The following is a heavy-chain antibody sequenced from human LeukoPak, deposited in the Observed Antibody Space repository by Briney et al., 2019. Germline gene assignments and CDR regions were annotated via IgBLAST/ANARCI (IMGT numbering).Heavy chain of an antibody. CDR2: ICANDGNT. CDR1: GLTFRNYA. CDR3: AGRVTGYSSGYVY. V-gene: IGHV3-23*01. Sequence: GGSLRLSCAASGLTFRNYAMSWVRQAPGKGLEWVSVICANDGNTYYADAVKGRFTISRDNSKDTLYLQMDSLRAEDTAVYYCAGRVTGYSSGYVYWGQGTLVTVSS. J-gene: IGHJ4*02. D-gene: IGHD5-18*01.